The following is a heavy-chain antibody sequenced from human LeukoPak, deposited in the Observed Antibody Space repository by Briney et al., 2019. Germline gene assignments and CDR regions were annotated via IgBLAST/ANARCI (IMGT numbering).Heavy chain of an antibody. D-gene: IGHD1-26*01. CDR3: ARSLRWEPVDY. CDR1: GGSISSGGYY. CDR2: IYYSGST. J-gene: IGHJ4*02. V-gene: IGHV4-31*03. Sequence: PSETLSLTCTVSGGSISSGGYYWSWIRQHPGKGLEWIGYIYYSGSTYYNPSLKSRVTISVDTSKNQFSLKLSSVTAADTAVYYCARSLRWEPVDYWGQGTLVTVSS.